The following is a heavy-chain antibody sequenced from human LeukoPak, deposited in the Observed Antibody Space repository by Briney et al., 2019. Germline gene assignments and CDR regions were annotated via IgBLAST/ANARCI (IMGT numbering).Heavy chain of an antibody. CDR2: INPSSGAA. CDR1: GYTFTDYY. D-gene: IGHD2-21*01. CDR3: ARPNYPSGLDIQRAIDY. Sequence: GASVKVSCKASGYTFTDYYLHWVRQAPGQGLEWMGWINPSSGAAKTAQKFQGRVTMTRDTSISTVYMELSRLRSDDTAVYYCARPNYPSGLDIQRAIDYWGLGTLVTVSP. V-gene: IGHV1-2*02. J-gene: IGHJ4*02.